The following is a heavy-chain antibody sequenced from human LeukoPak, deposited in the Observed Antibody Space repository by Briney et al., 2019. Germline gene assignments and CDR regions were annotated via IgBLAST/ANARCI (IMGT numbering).Heavy chain of an antibody. CDR2: ISSSGSTI. J-gene: IGHJ4*02. V-gene: IGHV3-11*01. CDR1: GFIFSDYY. Sequence: GGSLRLSCAASGFIFSDYYMSWIRQAPGKGLEWVSYISSSGSTIYYADSVKGRFTISRDNAKNSLYLQMNSLRAEDTAVYYCARDYYGDPYQSFDYWGQGTLVTVSS. CDR3: ARDYYGDPYQSFDY. D-gene: IGHD4-17*01.